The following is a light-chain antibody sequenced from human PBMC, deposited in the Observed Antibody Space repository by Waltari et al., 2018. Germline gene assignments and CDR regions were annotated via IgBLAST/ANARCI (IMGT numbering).Light chain of an antibody. CDR3: QQRNDWQIT. J-gene: IGKJ5*01. CDR1: QSVGRN. CDR2: EAS. Sequence: TLSLSPGERATLSCRASQSVGRNLAWYQHKPGQAPRLLIYEASGRATGVPARFSGSGSGTDFTLSISSLEREDFALYYCQQRNDWQITFGQGTRLEI. V-gene: IGKV3-11*01.